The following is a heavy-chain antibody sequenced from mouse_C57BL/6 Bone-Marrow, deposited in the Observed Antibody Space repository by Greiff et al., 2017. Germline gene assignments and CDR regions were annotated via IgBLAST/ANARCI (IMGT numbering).Heavy chain of an antibody. V-gene: IGHV1-72*01. Sequence: VQLQQPGAELVKPGASVKLSCKASGYTFTSYWMHWVQQRPGRGLEWIGRIDPNSGGTKYNEKFKSQAPLTVDKPSSTAYRLLSSLTSEDSAVYYGASAWFDYWGQGTLVTVSA. CDR1: GYTFTSYW. CDR3: ASAWFDY. J-gene: IGHJ3*01. CDR2: IDPNSGGT.